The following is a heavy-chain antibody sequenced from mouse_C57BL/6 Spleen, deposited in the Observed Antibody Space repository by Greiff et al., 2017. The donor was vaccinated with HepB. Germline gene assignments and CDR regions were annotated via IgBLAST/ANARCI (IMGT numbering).Heavy chain of an antibody. CDR2: ISSGSSTI. V-gene: IGHV5-17*01. J-gene: IGHJ4*01. CDR1: GFTFSDYG. D-gene: IGHD1-1*01. CDR3: ARDTTTVVARAMDY. Sequence: EVKVVDSGGGLVKPGGSLKLSCAASGFTFSDYGMHWVRQAPEKGLEWVAYISSGSSTIYYADTVKGRFTISRDNAKNTLFLQMTSLRSEDTAMYYCARDTTTVVARAMDYWGQGTSVTVSS.